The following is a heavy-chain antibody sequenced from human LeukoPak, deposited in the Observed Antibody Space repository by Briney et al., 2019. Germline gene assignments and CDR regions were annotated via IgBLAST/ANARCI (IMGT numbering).Heavy chain of an antibody. Sequence: SETPSLTCAVYGGSFSGYYWSWIRQPPGKGLEWIGEINHSGSTNYNPSLKSRVTISVDTSKNQFSLKLSSVTAADTAVYFCARRPLSGWSLNWFDPWGQGTLVTVSS. J-gene: IGHJ5*02. CDR3: ARRPLSGWSLNWFDP. CDR2: INHSGST. D-gene: IGHD6-19*01. V-gene: IGHV4-34*01. CDR1: GGSFSGYY.